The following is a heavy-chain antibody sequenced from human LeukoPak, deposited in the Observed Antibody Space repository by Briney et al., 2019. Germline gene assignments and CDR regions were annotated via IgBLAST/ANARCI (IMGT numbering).Heavy chain of an antibody. Sequence: GASVKVSCKASGGTFSSYAISWVRQAPGQGLEWMGGIIPIFGTANYAQKFQGRVTITADESTSTAYMELSSLRSEDTAMYYCARGYDILTGYDTKEYYYYYMDVWGKGTTVTVSS. J-gene: IGHJ6*03. V-gene: IGHV1-69*13. CDR3: ARGYDILTGYDTKEYYYYYMDV. CDR1: GGTFSSYA. D-gene: IGHD3-9*01. CDR2: IIPIFGTA.